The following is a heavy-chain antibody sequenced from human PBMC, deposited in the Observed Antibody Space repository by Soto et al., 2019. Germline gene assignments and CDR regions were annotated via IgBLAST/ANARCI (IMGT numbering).Heavy chain of an antibody. CDR3: AKDRYGDYGGVDY. CDR1: GFTFRTYA. V-gene: IGHV3-23*01. Sequence: EVHLLESGGGLVQPGGSLRLSCAASGFTFRTYAMIWVRQAPGKGLAWVSVITGGGSTYYADSVKGRLTISRDNSKNTLYLQMNSLRAEDTAVYYCAKDRYGDYGGVDYWGQGTLVTVSS. CDR2: ITGGGST. D-gene: IGHD4-17*01. J-gene: IGHJ4*02.